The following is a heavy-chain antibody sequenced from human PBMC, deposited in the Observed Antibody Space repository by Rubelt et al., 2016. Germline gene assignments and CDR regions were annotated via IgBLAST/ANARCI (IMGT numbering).Heavy chain of an antibody. CDR2: IYYSGST. Sequence: QVQLQESGPGLVKPSETLSLTYTVSGSSISTYYWSWIRQPPGKGLEWIGYIYYSGSTNYNPSLKSRVTISVDTAKNQSSRKRTSVTAADTAVYYCASSWYRFDYWGQGTRVTVSS. V-gene: IGHV4-59*08. D-gene: IGHD6-13*01. CDR1: GSSISTYY. CDR3: ASSWYRFDY. J-gene: IGHJ4*02.